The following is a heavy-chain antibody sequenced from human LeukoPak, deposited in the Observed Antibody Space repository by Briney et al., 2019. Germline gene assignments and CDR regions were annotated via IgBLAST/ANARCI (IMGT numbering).Heavy chain of an antibody. CDR3: TTDFYGGNWVFDY. V-gene: IGHV3-15*01. CDR1: GFTFSNAW. J-gene: IGHJ4*02. Sequence: GGSLRLSCAASGFTFSNAWMSWVRQAPGKGLEWVGRIKSKTDGGTTDYAAPVKGRFTISRDDSKNTLYLQMNSLKTEDTAVYYCTTDFYGGNWVFDYWGQGTLVTVSS. CDR2: IKSKTDGGTT. D-gene: IGHD4-23*01.